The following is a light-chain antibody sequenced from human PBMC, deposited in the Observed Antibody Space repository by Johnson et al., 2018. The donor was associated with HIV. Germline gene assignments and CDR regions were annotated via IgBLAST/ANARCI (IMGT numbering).Light chain of an antibody. Sequence: QSVLTQPPSVSAAPGQNVNISCSGGSSNIGNNYVSWYQQLPGTAPKLLIFKNNERPSGIPDRFSGSKSGTSATLDITGLQTGDEADYYCATWDTSLSAGGVFGTGTKVTVL. J-gene: IGLJ1*01. CDR1: SSNIGNNY. CDR2: KNN. V-gene: IGLV1-51*02. CDR3: ATWDTSLSAGGV.